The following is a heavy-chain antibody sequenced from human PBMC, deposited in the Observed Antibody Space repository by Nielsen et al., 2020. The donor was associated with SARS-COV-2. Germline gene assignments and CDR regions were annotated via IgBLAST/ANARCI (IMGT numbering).Heavy chain of an antibody. Sequence: GGSLRLSCAASGFTFSSLWMSWVRQVPGKGLEWVADIKPDGSEKFYVDSVKGRFTISRDNAKNSMSLQMNSLRVEDTAVYYCARVRGHYYGSGSYERPFEYWGQGTPVNVSS. CDR2: IKPDGSEK. CDR3: ARVRGHYYGSGSYERPFEY. V-gene: IGHV3-7*01. CDR1: GFTFSSLW. D-gene: IGHD3-10*01. J-gene: IGHJ4*02.